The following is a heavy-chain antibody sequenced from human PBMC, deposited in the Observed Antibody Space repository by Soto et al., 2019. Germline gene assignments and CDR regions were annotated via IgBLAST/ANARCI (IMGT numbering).Heavy chain of an antibody. V-gene: IGHV3-9*01. CDR1: GFTFDDYA. CDR2: ISWNSGSI. CDR3: AKGAGDYADGYYYYMDV. Sequence: GGSLRLSCAASGFTFDDYAMHWVRQAPGKGLEWVSGISWNSGSIGYADSVKGRFTISRDNAKNSLYLQMNSLRAEDTALYYCAKGAGDYADGYYYYMDVWGKGTTVTVSS. J-gene: IGHJ6*03. D-gene: IGHD4-17*01.